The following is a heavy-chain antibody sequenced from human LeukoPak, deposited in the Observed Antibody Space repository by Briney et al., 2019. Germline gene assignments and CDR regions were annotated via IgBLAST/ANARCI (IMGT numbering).Heavy chain of an antibody. CDR1: GFTFSSYH. CDR2: INSDGSST. V-gene: IGHV3-74*01. CDR3: ARERYGSGSYGY. J-gene: IGHJ4*02. Sequence: GGSLRLSCEVSGFTFSSYHMNWVRQAPGKGLVWVSRINSDGSSTSYADSVKGRFTISRDNAKNTLYLQMNSLRAEDTAVYYCARERYGSGSYGYWGQGTLVTVSS. D-gene: IGHD3-10*01.